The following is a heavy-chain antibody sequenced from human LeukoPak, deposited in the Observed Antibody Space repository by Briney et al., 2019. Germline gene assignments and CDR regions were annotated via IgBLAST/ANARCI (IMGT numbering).Heavy chain of an antibody. CDR1: GGTFSSYA. CDR2: IIPIFGTA. D-gene: IGHD4-23*01. CDR3: ARWSDYGGGVNWFDP. Sequence: GASVKVSCKASGGTFSSYAISWVRQAPGQGLEWMGGIIPIFGTANYAQKFQGRVTITADESTSTAYMELSSLRSEDTAVYYCARWSDYGGGVNWFDPWGQGKLVTVSS. J-gene: IGHJ5*02. V-gene: IGHV1-69*13.